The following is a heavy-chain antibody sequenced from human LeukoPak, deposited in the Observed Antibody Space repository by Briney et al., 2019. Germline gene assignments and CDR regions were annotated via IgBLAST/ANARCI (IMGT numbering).Heavy chain of an antibody. D-gene: IGHD1-1*01. V-gene: IGHV4-34*01. J-gene: IGHJ3*02. CDR2: INHSGST. CDR1: GGSFSGYY. CDR3: ATIRPGGFNAFDI. Sequence: SETLSLTCAVYGGSFSGYYWSWIRQPPGKGLEWIGEINHSGSTNYNPSLKSRVTISVDTSKNQFSLKLSSVTAADTAVYYCATIRPGGFNAFDIWGQGTMVTVSS.